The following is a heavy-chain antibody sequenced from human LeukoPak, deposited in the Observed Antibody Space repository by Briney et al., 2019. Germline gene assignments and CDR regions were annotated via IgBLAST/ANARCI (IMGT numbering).Heavy chain of an antibody. CDR1: GFTFSDYN. Sequence: GGSLRLSCAASGFTFSDYNMRWIRQAPGKGLEWVSSISRSGSTKYYADSVKGRFTISRDNAKNSLFLQMNSLRAEDTAVYYCARGASSGWYRSMRHFDYWGQGTLVTVSS. D-gene: IGHD6-19*01. CDR3: ARGASSGWYRSMRHFDY. V-gene: IGHV3-11*04. J-gene: IGHJ4*02. CDR2: ISRSGSTK.